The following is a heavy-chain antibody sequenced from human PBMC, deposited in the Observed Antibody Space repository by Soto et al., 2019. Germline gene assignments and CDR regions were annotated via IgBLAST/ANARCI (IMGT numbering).Heavy chain of an antibody. CDR2: MNPNSGKT. D-gene: IGHD5-12*01. CDR3: ARVRYFRIDGYNWVYYYYGMDV. V-gene: IGHV1-8*01. Sequence: ASVKVSCKASGYTFTRYDMNWVRQATGQGLEWMGGMNPNSGKTGYAQKSQGRVTMTRNTSISTAYMELSSLRSEDTAVYSGARVRYFRIDGYNWVYYYYGMDVWGQGTTVTVSS. J-gene: IGHJ6*02. CDR1: GYTFTRYD.